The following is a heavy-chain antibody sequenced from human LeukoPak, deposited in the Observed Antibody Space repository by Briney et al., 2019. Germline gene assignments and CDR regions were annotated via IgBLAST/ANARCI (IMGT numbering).Heavy chain of an antibody. CDR2: ISGSGGST. Sequence: GGSLRLSCAASGFTFSSYAMSWVRHAPGKGLEWVSAISGSGGSTYYAESVKGRFTISRDNSKNTLYLQMNSLRAEDTAVYYCAKGPPRVGATTLGGLYWGQGTLVTVSS. D-gene: IGHD1-26*01. V-gene: IGHV3-23*01. CDR3: AKGPPRVGATTLGGLY. CDR1: GFTFSSYA. J-gene: IGHJ4*02.